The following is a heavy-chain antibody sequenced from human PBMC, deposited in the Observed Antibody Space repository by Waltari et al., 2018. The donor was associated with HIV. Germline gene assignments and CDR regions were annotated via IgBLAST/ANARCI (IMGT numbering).Heavy chain of an antibody. D-gene: IGHD3-10*01. CDR2: IKQDGSER. Sequence: EVQLVESGGGLVQPGGSLRLSCAASGFTFSSYWMSWVRQAPGKGLEWVANIKQDGSERYYVDSVKGRFTISRDNAKNSLYLHKNSLRAEDTAVYYCAREQTSYGCGLDYWGQGTLVTVST. CDR3: AREQTSYGCGLDY. V-gene: IGHV3-7*01. CDR1: GFTFSSYW. J-gene: IGHJ4*02.